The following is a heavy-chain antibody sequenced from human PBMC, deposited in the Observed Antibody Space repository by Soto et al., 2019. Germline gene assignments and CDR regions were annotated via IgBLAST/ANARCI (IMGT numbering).Heavy chain of an antibody. CDR3: VRVVAIPGYPDN. D-gene: IGHD5-12*01. V-gene: IGHV1-69*12. CDR1: GGTFSSYA. CDR2: IVPIVDTS. J-gene: IGHJ4*02. Sequence: QVQLVQSGAEVRQPASSVKVSCKTSGGTFSSYAISWVRQAPGQGLEWMGGIVPIVDTSTYAQKFQGRVTITADASTSTVYMELSSLRSDDTAVYYCVRVVAIPGYPDNWGQGTLVPVSS.